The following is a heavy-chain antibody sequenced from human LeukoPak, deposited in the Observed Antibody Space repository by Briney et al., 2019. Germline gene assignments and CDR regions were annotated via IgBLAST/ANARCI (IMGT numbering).Heavy chain of an antibody. J-gene: IGHJ4*02. CDR2: IYYSGST. CDR1: GGSISSYY. D-gene: IGHD6-19*01. Sequence: SETLSLTCTVSGGSISSYYWSWIRQPPGKGLEWIGYIYYSGSTNYNPSLKSRVTISVDTSKNQFSLKLSPVTAADTAVYYCARVVAGAVDYWGQGTLVTVSS. CDR3: ARVVAGAVDY. V-gene: IGHV4-59*01.